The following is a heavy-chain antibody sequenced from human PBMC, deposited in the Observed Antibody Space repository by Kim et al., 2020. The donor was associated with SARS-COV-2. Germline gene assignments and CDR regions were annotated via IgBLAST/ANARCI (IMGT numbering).Heavy chain of an antibody. CDR1: GGSFSGYY. V-gene: IGHV4-34*01. CDR3: ARSRLITMVRGVIITARGSSFAY. D-gene: IGHD3-10*01. J-gene: IGHJ4*02. Sequence: SETLSLTCAVYGGSFSGYYWSWIRQPPGKGLEWIGEINHSGSTNYNPSLKSRVTISVDTSKNQFSLKLSSVTAADTAVYYCARSRLITMVRGVIITARGSSFAYWGQGTLVTVSP. CDR2: INHSGST.